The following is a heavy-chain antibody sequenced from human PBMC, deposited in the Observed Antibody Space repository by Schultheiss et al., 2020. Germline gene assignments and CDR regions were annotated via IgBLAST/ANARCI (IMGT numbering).Heavy chain of an antibody. Sequence: SQTLSLTCTVSGGSISSYYWSWIRQPPGKGLEWIGYIYYSGSTNYNPSLKSRVTISVDTSKNQFSLKLSSVTAADTAVYYCARGGPTVTTYFDYWGQGTLVTGYS. V-gene: IGHV4-59*01. CDR1: GGSISSYY. J-gene: IGHJ4*02. CDR3: ARGGPTVTTYFDY. CDR2: IYYSGST. D-gene: IGHD4-17*01.